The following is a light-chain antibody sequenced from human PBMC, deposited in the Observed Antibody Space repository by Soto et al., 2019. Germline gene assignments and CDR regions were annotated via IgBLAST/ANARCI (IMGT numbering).Light chain of an antibody. V-gene: IGLV2-14*01. J-gene: IGLJ3*02. CDR3: CSFSRNSTLV. Sequence: QSALTQPASVSGSPGQSITISCTGTRSDVGGYNYVSWYQQHPGKAPKFMIYEVSNRPSGVSNRFSGSKSGNTASLTISGLQAEDEGDDYCCSFSRNSTLVFGGGTQLTVL. CDR1: RSDVGGYNY. CDR2: EVS.